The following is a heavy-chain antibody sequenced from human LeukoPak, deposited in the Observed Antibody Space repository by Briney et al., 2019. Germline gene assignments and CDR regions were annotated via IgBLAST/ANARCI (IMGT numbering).Heavy chain of an antibody. V-gene: IGHV4-39*07. Sequence: SETLSLTCTVSGGSISSSSYYWGWIRQPPGKGLEWIGSIYYSGSTYYNPSLKSRVTISVDTSKNQFSLKLSSVTAADTAVYYCARDSGQLGGNYWGQGTLVTVSS. CDR3: ARDSGQLGGNY. D-gene: IGHD3-16*01. CDR2: IYYSGST. J-gene: IGHJ4*02. CDR1: GGSISSSSYY.